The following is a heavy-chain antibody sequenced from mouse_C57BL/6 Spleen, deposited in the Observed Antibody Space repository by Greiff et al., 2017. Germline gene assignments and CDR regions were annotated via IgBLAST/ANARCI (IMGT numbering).Heavy chain of an antibody. Sequence: EVKLEESDGGLVHPARSMKLSCPASGFTFSDYYMVWVRQAPEKGLEWVANINYDGSKTYYLDSLKGRFIFSRDNAKTILYLQMNSLKSEDTATYYCARGGQNSWRYWGQGTTLTASS. J-gene: IGHJ2*01. D-gene: IGHD3-3*01. CDR2: INYDGSKT. CDR3: ARGGQNSWRY. V-gene: IGHV5-16*01. CDR1: GFTFSDYY.